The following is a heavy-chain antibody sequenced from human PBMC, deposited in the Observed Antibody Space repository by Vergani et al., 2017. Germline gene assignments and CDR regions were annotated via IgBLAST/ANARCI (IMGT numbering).Heavy chain of an antibody. CDR3: ARRPLYYGSVSYYILYY. CDR2: IDYSGST. J-gene: IGHJ4*02. CDR1: GGSISSSSYY. Sequence: QMQLQESGPGLVKPSETLSLTCTVSGGSISSSSYYWGWHRQPPGKGLEWIGSIDYSGSTYYNPSLKSQVTISVDTSKYQLSLKLSSLTAADTAVYYCARRPLYYGSVSYYILYYWGQGPLVTVSS. D-gene: IGHD3-10*01. V-gene: IGHV4-39*01.